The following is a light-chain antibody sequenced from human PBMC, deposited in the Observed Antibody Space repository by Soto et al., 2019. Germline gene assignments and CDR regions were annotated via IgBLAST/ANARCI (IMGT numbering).Light chain of an antibody. CDR3: MQGTHWPGT. V-gene: IGKV2-30*01. CDR2: RVS. Sequence: DVVMTQSPLSLPVTLGQPASISCRSSQSLVSSDGNIYLSWFQQTPGQSPRRLIYRVSHRDSGVPDRFSGRGSGTDFTLKIRSVESEYVGLYHGMQGTHWPGTFGQEKTVEIK. CDR1: QSLVSSDGNIY. J-gene: IGKJ1*01.